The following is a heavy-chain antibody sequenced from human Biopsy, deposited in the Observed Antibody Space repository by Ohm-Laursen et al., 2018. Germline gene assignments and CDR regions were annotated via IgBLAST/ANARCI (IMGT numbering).Heavy chain of an antibody. CDR3: ARGKYKDFSTGLPRPYHYTLDF. CDR2: ISARDGVV. V-gene: IGHV3-11*01. J-gene: IGHJ6*02. Sequence: GSLRLSCTASGLIFSDYYMSWIRHAPGKGLEWIAYISARDGVVYYADSVKGRFTISRDNTNNSLYLQMTSLRPEDTAVFYCARGKYKDFSTGLPRPYHYTLDFWGPGTTVTVSS. D-gene: IGHD3-22*01. CDR1: GLIFSDYY.